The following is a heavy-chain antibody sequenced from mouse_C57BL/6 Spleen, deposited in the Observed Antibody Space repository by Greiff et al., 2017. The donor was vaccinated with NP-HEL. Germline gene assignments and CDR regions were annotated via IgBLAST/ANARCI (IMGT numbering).Heavy chain of an antibody. CDR2: IYPGDGAT. V-gene: IGHV1-80*01. D-gene: IGHD4-1*01. CDR1: GYAFSSYW. CDR3: EINGTFYFAY. Sequence: VQLQQSGAELVKPGASVKISCKASGYAFSSYWMNWVKQRPGKGLEWIGQIYPGDGATNYNGTFKGKATLTADKSSSTAYMQLSGLTSEDCAVDCCEINGTFYFAYWGQGTTLTVSA. J-gene: IGHJ2*01.